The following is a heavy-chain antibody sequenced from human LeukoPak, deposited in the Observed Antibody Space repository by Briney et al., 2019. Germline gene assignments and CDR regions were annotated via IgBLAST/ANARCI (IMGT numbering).Heavy chain of an antibody. CDR3: ARGRYCSSTSCYSFGGYYFDY. Sequence: GRSLRLSCAASGFTFSSYAMHWVRQAPGKGLEWVAVISYDGSNKYYADSVKGRFTISRGNSKNTLYLQMNSLRAEDTAVYYCARGRYCSSTSCYSFGGYYFDYWGQGTLVTVSS. CDR1: GFTFSSYA. V-gene: IGHV3-30-3*01. CDR2: ISYDGSNK. D-gene: IGHD2-2*02. J-gene: IGHJ4*02.